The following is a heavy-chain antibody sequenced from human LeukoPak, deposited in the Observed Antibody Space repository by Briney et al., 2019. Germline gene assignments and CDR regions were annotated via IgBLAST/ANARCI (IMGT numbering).Heavy chain of an antibody. V-gene: IGHV3-30*18. CDR3: AKDYGVPGSSRLWYFDL. Sequence: GGSLRLSCAASGFTFSSYGMHWVRQAPGKGLEWVAVISYDGSNKYYADSVKGRFTISRDNSKNTLYLQMNSLRAEDTAVYYCAKDYGVPGSSRLWYFDLWGRGTLVTVSS. CDR2: ISYDGSNK. J-gene: IGHJ2*01. D-gene: IGHD4-17*01. CDR1: GFTFSSYG.